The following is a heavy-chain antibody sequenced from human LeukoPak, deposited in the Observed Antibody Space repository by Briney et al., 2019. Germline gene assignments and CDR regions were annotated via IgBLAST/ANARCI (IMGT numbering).Heavy chain of an antibody. J-gene: IGHJ5*02. D-gene: IGHD3-10*01. CDR3: ARDRSKAGRYNWFDP. V-gene: IGHV4-59*11. CDR1: GGSISSHY. Sequence: SETLSLTCTVSGGSISSHYWSWIRQPPGKGLEWIGYIYYSGSTYYNPSLKSRVTISVDTSKNQFSLKLSSVTAADTAVYYCARDRSKAGRYNWFDPWGQGTPVTVSS. CDR2: IYYSGST.